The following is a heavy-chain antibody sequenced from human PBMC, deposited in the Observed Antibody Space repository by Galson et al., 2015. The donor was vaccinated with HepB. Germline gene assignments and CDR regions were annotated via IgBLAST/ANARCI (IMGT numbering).Heavy chain of an antibody. Sequence: SLRLSCAASGFSVSSNYMSWVRQAPGKGLEWVSVIYSGSSTYYADSVKGRFTISRDNSKNTLYLQMNSLRAEDTAVYFCARGSLGIHLPGIDYWGQGTLVTVSS. J-gene: IGHJ4*02. V-gene: IGHV3-53*01. CDR2: IYSGSST. CDR3: ARGSLGIHLPGIDY. CDR1: GFSVSSNY. D-gene: IGHD7-27*01.